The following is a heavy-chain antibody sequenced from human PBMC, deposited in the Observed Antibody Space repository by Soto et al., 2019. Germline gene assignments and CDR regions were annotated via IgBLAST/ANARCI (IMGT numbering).Heavy chain of an antibody. D-gene: IGHD4-17*01. Sequence: SETRSLTCIISGSSISPFYWTWIRQPPGRGLEWIGNVFYSGSTNYNPSLNSRVTMLVDRSRNQVSLRLPSVTAADTAVYFCSRVGGYYGVYSNFEYWGQGIRVTVSS. CDR2: VFYSGST. CDR1: GSSISPFY. J-gene: IGHJ4*02. CDR3: SRVGGYYGVYSNFEY. V-gene: IGHV4-59*01.